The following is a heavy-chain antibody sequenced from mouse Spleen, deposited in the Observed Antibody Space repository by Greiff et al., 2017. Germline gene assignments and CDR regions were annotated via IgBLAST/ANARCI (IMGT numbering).Heavy chain of an antibody. V-gene: IGHV5-9-3*01. D-gene: IGHD3-2*02. CDR1: GFTFSSYA. CDR2: ISSGGSYT. J-gene: IGHJ2*01. Sequence: EVQRVESGGGLVKPGGSLKLSCAASGFTFSSYAMSWVRQTPEKRLEWVATISSGGSYTYYPDSVKGRFTISRDNAKNTLYLQMSSLRSEDTAMYYCARRPGGRYYFDYWGQGTTLTVSS. CDR3: ARRPGGRYYFDY.